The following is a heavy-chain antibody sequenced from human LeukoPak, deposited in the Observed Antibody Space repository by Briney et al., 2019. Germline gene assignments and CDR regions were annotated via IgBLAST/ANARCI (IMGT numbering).Heavy chain of an antibody. CDR2: IWYDGSNK. V-gene: IGHV3-33*06. CDR3: AKDLNAAAPGY. D-gene: IGHD6-13*01. Sequence: GGSLRLSCAASGFTFSSYGMHWVRQAPGKGLEWVAVIWYDGSNKYYADSVKGRFTISRDNSKNTLYLQMNSLRAEDTAVYYCAKDLNAAAPGYWGQGTLVTVSS. J-gene: IGHJ4*02. CDR1: GFTFSSYG.